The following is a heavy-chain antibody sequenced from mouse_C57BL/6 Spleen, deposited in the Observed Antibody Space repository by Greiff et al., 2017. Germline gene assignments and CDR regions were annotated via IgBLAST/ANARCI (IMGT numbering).Heavy chain of an antibody. Sequence: QVQLQQPGAELVKPGASVKLSCKASGYTFTSYWMHWVKQRPGQGLEWIGMIHPNSGSTNYNEKFKSKATLTVDKSSSTAYMQLSSLTSEDSAGDYCARAGEDAMDYWGQGTSVTVSS. J-gene: IGHJ4*01. V-gene: IGHV1-64*01. CDR2: IHPNSGST. CDR3: ARAGEDAMDY. CDR1: GYTFTSYW.